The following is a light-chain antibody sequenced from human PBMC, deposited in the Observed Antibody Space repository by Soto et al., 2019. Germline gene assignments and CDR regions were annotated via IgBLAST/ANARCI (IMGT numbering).Light chain of an antibody. Sequence: EIVLAQSPGTLSLSPGDEATLSCGASQSVSNSYLAWYQQKPGQAPRLLIYGASSMATDIPDRFSGSGSGTDFTLTISRLEPEDFGMYYCQQYGRSPFTFGQGTRLEIK. CDR1: QSVSNSY. CDR2: GAS. CDR3: QQYGRSPFT. V-gene: IGKV3-20*01. J-gene: IGKJ5*01.